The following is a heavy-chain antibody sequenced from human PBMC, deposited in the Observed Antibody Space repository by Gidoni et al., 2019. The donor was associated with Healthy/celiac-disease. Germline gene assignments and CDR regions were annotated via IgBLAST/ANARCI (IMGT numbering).Heavy chain of an antibody. D-gene: IGHD3-22*01. CDR1: GYTFTSYA. V-gene: IGHV1-8*01. CDR3: ASHNSAAFDI. J-gene: IGHJ3*02. CDR2: MNPNSGNT. Sequence: QVQLVQSGAEVKKPGASVKVSCKAPGYTFTSYAINWVRQATGQGLEWMGWMNPNSGNTGDAQKFQGRVTMTRNTSISTAYMELSSLRSEDTAVYYCASHNSAAFDIWGQGTMVTVSS.